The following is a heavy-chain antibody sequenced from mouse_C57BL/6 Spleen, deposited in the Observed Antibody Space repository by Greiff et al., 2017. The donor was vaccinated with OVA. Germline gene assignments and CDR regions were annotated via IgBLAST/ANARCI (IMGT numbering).Heavy chain of an antibody. CDR1: GYTFTDYY. J-gene: IGHJ1*03. D-gene: IGHD2-4*01. CDR2: INPNNGGT. Sequence: EVKLQQSGPELVKPGASVKISCKASGYTFTDYYMNWVKQSHGKSLEWIGDINPNNGGTSYNQKFKGKATLTVDKSSSTAYMELRSLTSEDSAVYYCARTGIYYDYDGYFDVWGTGTTVTVSS. CDR3: ARTGIYYDYDGYFDV. V-gene: IGHV1-26*01.